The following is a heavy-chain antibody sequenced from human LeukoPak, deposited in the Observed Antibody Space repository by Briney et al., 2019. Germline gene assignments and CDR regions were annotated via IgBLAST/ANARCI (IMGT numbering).Heavy chain of an antibody. CDR3: ARCAGRSGGSCHFDY. CDR2: ICYSGTT. V-gene: IGHV4-31*03. Sequence: PSQTLSLTCTVSGGSISTADYYWTWIRQHPGKGLEWIGYICYSGTTNYNPSLKSRVTISVDTSKNQFSLKLSSVTAADTAVYYCARCAGRSGGSCHFDYWGQGTLVTVSS. J-gene: IGHJ4*02. CDR1: GGSISTADYY. D-gene: IGHD2-15*01.